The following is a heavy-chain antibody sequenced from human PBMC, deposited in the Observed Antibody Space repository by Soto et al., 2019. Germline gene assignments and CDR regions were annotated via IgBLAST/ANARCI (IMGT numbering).Heavy chain of an antibody. CDR3: AVSMTTVTPSGMDV. V-gene: IGHV1-69*13. CDR1: GGTFSSYA. Sequence: EASVKVSCKASGGTFSSYAISWVRQAPGQGLEWMGGIIPIFGTANYAQKFQGRVTITADESTSTAYMELSSLRSEDTAVYYCAVSMTTVTPSGMDVWGQGTTVTVSS. CDR2: IIPIFGTA. J-gene: IGHJ6*02. D-gene: IGHD4-4*01.